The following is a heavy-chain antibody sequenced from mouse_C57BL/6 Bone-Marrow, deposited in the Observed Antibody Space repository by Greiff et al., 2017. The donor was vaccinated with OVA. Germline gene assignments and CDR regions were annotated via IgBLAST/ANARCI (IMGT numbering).Heavy chain of an antibody. V-gene: IGHV1-52*01. J-gene: IGHJ4*01. CDR2: IDPSDSET. Sequence: QVQLKQPGAELVRPGSSVKLSCKASGYTFTSYWMHLVKQRPIQGLEWIGNIDPSDSETHYNQKFKDKATLTVDKSSSTAYMQLSSLTSEDSAVYYCARSRSNYGFNYYAMDYWGQGTSVTVSS. D-gene: IGHD2-5*01. CDR3: ARSRSNYGFNYYAMDY. CDR1: GYTFTSYW.